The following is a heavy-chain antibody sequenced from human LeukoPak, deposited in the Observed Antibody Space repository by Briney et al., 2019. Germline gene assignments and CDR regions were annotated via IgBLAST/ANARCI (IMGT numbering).Heavy chain of an antibody. Sequence: GGSLRLSCAASGFTFSSYSMNWLRQAPGKGLEWVSSISSSSSYIYYADSVKGPFTISRDNAKNPLYLQMNSLRAEDTAVYYCASELLWFGELYLDYWGQGTLVTVSS. D-gene: IGHD3-10*01. J-gene: IGHJ4*02. CDR3: ASELLWFGELYLDY. V-gene: IGHV3-21*01. CDR2: ISSSSSYI. CDR1: GFTFSSYS.